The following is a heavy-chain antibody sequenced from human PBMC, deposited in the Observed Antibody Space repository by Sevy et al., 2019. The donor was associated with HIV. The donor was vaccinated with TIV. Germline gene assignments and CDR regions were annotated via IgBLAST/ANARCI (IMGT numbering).Heavy chain of an antibody. D-gene: IGHD2-2*01. V-gene: IGHV5-51*01. CDR3: ARYPIVVVPAAEYYFDY. Sequence: GESLKISCKGSGYTFSNYWIGWVRQMPGKGLEWMGVIYPGDSDTRYSQSFQGQVTMSADKSTSTAYLQWSSLKTSDTAIYYCARYPIVVVPAAEYYFDYWGQGTLVTVSS. CDR2: IYPGDSDT. J-gene: IGHJ4*02. CDR1: GYTFSNYW.